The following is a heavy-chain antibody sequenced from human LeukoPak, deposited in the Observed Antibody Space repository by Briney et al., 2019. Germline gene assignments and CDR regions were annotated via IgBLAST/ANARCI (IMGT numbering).Heavy chain of an antibody. D-gene: IGHD3-16*01. J-gene: IGHJ4*02. V-gene: IGHV3-30*18. CDR3: AKATWGEIDY. CDR2: ISYDGSNK. CDR1: GFTFSSYG. Sequence: GGSLRLSCAASGFTFSSYGMHWVRQAPGKGLEWVAVISYDGSNKYYADSVKGRFTISRDNSKNTLYLQMNSLRAEDTAVYYCAKATWGEIDYWGQGTLVTASS.